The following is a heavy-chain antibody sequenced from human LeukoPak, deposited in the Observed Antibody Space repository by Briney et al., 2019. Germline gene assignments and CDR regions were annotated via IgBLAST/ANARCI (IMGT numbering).Heavy chain of an antibody. Sequence: ASVKVSCKASGGTFSSYAISWVRQAPGQGLEWMGGIIPIFGTANYAQKFQGRVTITTGESTSTAYMELSSLRSEDTAVYYCAREGKPRYYFDYWGQGTLVTVSS. CDR3: AREGKPRYYFDY. CDR2: IIPIFGTA. V-gene: IGHV1-69*05. J-gene: IGHJ4*02. D-gene: IGHD1-14*01. CDR1: GGTFSSYA.